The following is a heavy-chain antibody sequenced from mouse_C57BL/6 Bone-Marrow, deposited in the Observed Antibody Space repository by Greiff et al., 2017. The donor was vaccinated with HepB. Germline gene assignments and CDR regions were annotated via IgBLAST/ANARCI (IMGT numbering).Heavy chain of an antibody. J-gene: IGHJ1*03. Sequence: EVQGVESGGDLVKPGGSLKLSCAASGFTFSSYGMSWVRQTPDKRLEWVATISSGGSYTYYPDSVKGRFTISRDNAKNTLYLQMSSLKSEDTAMYYCARRLSTMVTTRYFDVWGTGTTVTVSS. CDR3: ARRLSTMVTTRYFDV. D-gene: IGHD2-2*01. CDR1: GFTFSSYG. CDR2: ISSGGSYT. V-gene: IGHV5-6*01.